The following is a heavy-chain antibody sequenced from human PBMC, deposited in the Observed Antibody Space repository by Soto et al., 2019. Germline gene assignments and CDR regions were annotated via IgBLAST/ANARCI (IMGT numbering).Heavy chain of an antibody. CDR2: ISYDGRHQ. V-gene: IGHV3-30*03. CDR3: ARELDIPPDYYFDY. CDR1: GFTFGSYG. Sequence: GGSLRLSCAASGFTFGSYGMHWVRQAPGKGLEWVAMISYDGRHQYCADSVKGRFTISRDNFKYTLYLQMNGLTPEDTAIYFCARELDIPPDYYFDYWGQGNLVTVSS. D-gene: IGHD5-12*01. J-gene: IGHJ4*02.